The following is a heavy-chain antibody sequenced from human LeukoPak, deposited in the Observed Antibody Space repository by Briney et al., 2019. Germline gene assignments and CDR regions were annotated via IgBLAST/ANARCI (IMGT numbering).Heavy chain of an antibody. V-gene: IGHV3-21*01. D-gene: IGHD3-10*02. Sequence: GGSLRLSCAASGFKFSSYSMKWVRQAPGKGLEWVSFISSSSSYIYYADSLKGRFTISRDNAKNSLYLQMNSLRAEDTAVYYCARGAMFPYYFDYWGQGTLVTVSS. J-gene: IGHJ4*02. CDR2: ISSSSSYI. CDR3: ARGAMFPYYFDY. CDR1: GFKFSSYS.